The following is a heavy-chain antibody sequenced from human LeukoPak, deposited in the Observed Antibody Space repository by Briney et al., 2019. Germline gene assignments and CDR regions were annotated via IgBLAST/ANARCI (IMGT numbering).Heavy chain of an antibody. D-gene: IGHD5-18*01. Sequence: GGSLRLSCAASGFTFSSYSMNWVRQAPGKGLEWVSSISSSSSYIYYADSVKGRFTISRDNSKNTLYLQMNSLRAEDTAVYYCARSRIGGYSYGPKSQDFDYWGQGTLVTVSS. J-gene: IGHJ4*02. V-gene: IGHV3-21*01. CDR2: ISSSSSYI. CDR1: GFTFSSYS. CDR3: ARSRIGGYSYGPKSQDFDY.